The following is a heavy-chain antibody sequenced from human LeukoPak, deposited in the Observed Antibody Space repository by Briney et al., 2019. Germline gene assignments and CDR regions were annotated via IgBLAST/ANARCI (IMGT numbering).Heavy chain of an antibody. CDR3: ARHGYYYDSSGYYVRGEFDY. CDR2: IYYSGST. V-gene: IGHV4-59*08. J-gene: IGHJ4*02. Sequence: SETLSLTRTVSGGSISSYYWSWIRQPPGKGLEWIGYIYYSGSTNYNPSLKSRVTISVDTSKNQFSLKLSSVTAADTAVYYCARHGYYYDSSGYYVRGEFDYWGQGTLVTVSS. CDR1: GGSISSYY. D-gene: IGHD3-22*01.